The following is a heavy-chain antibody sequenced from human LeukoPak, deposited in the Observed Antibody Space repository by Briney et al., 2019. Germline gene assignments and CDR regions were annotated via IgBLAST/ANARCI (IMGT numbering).Heavy chain of an antibody. V-gene: IGHV5-51*01. J-gene: IGHJ4*02. D-gene: IGHD2-2*02. Sequence: GESLKISCKGFGYSFRNYWIGWVRQMPGKGLEWMGIIYPDDSDTRYSPPFQGQVTISADKSISTAYLQWSSLKASDTAIYYCAIGGDSTTSCYRCFNYWGQGTLVTVSS. CDR1: GYSFRNYW. CDR3: AIGGDSTTSCYRCFNY. CDR2: IYPDDSDT.